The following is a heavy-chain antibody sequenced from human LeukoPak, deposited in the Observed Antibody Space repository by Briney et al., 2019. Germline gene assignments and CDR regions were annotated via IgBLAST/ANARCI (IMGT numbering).Heavy chain of an antibody. J-gene: IGHJ4*02. CDR2: INPNSGGT. V-gene: IGHV1-2*02. Sequence: ASVKVSCKASGYTFTGYYMHWVRQAPGRGLEWMGWINPNSGGTNYAQKFQGRVTMTRDTSISTAYMELSRLRSDDTAVYYCARSKRGSYDYTFDYWGQGTLVTVSS. D-gene: IGHD5-12*01. CDR1: GYTFTGYY. CDR3: ARSKRGSYDYTFDY.